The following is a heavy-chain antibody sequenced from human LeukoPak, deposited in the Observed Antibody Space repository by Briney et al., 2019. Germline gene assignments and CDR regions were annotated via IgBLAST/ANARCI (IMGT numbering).Heavy chain of an antibody. Sequence: PGGSLRLSCAASGFTFDDYAMHWVRQAPGKGLEWVSGISWNSGSIGYADSVKGRFTISRDNAKNSLYLQMNSLRAEDTALYYCAKDIGDGYNNLIDYWGQGTLVTVSS. V-gene: IGHV3-9*01. CDR2: ISWNSGSI. J-gene: IGHJ4*02. CDR1: GFTFDDYA. CDR3: AKDIGDGYNNLIDY. D-gene: IGHD5-24*01.